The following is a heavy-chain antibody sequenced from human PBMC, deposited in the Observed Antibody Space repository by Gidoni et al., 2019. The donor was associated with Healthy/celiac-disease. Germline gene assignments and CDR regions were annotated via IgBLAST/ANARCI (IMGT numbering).Heavy chain of an antibody. CDR3: AKGLRFVEWPPHDAFDI. V-gene: IGHV3-23*01. CDR2: ISGSGGST. D-gene: IGHD3-3*01. Sequence: EVQLLESGGGLVQPGGSLRLSCAASGFTFSSYAMSWVRQGPGKGLEWVSAISGSGGSTYYADSGKGRFTISRDNSKNTLYLQMNSLRAEDTAVYYCAKGLRFVEWPPHDAFDIWGQGTMVTVSS. J-gene: IGHJ3*02. CDR1: GFTFSSYA.